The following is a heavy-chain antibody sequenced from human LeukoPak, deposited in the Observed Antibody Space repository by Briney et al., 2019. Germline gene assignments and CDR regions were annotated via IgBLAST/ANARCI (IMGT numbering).Heavy chain of an antibody. CDR1: GYTFTRYY. CDR3: VRDFWVTTVSTPDY. J-gene: IGHJ4*02. CDR2: INPRGGST. Sequence: APVKVSCKASGYTFTRYYMHWVRQAPGQGLEWMGIINPRGGSTSYAQKFQGRVTMTRDTSTSTVYVELSSLRSEDTAVYYCVRDFWVTTVSTPDYWGQGTLVTVSS. V-gene: IGHV1-46*01. D-gene: IGHD4-11*01.